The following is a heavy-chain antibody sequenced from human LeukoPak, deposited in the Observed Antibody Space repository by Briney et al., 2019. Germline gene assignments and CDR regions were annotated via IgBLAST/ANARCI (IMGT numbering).Heavy chain of an antibody. Sequence: GRSLRLSCAASGFSVSNNYMSWVRQAPGKGLEWVSVIYSGGSTFYADSVKGRFTISRDNSKNTLYLQMNSLRAEDTAVYYCASDSCSQEYFQHWGQGTLVTVSS. V-gene: IGHV3-66*01. CDR1: GFSVSNNY. CDR3: ASDSCSQEYFQH. CDR2: IYSGGST. J-gene: IGHJ1*01. D-gene: IGHD2-2*01.